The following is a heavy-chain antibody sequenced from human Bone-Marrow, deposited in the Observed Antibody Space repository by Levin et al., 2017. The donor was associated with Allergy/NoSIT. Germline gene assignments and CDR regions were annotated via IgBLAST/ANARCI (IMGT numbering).Heavy chain of an antibody. V-gene: IGHV3-49*03. D-gene: IGHD6-19*01. CDR2: IRSKTEGGTT. Sequence: GESLKISCAASGFTFGDYGMAWFRQGTGKGLEWVGFIRSKTEGGTTEYAASIRGRFSISRDDSKSIAYLQMNGLKTEDTGLYYCARKTGYNNGWVAYWGQGTLVTVSS. J-gene: IGHJ4*02. CDR3: ARKTGYNNGWVAY. CDR1: GFTFGDYG.